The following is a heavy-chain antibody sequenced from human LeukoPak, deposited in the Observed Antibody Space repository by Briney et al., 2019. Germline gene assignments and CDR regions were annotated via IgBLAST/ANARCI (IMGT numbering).Heavy chain of an antibody. CDR2: ISGTGDNT. CDR1: GFTFDDYD. D-gene: IGHD1-26*01. V-gene: IGHV3-23*01. J-gene: IGHJ6*01. CDR3: AKMKGHPLPKYYMDV. Sequence: GGSLRLSCAASGFTFDDYDMSWVRRTPGKGLEWVSGISGTGDNTLYADSVKGRFTISRDNSKNTLYLEMNSLRAEDTAIYYCAKMKGHPLPKYYMDVWGQGTTVTVSS.